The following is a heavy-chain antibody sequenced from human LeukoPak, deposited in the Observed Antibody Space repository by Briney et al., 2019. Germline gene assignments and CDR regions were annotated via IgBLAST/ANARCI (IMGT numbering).Heavy chain of an antibody. V-gene: IGHV1-2*02. CDR3: ARDHGSGWYDLVY. J-gene: IGHJ4*02. D-gene: IGHD6-19*01. CDR2: INPNSGGT. CDR1: GYTFTGYY. Sequence: ASVKVSCKASGYTFTGYYMHWVRQAPGQGLEWMGWINPNSGGTNYAQKFQGRVTMTRDTSISTAYMELSRLRSDDTPVYYCARDHGSGWYDLVYWGQGTLVTVSS.